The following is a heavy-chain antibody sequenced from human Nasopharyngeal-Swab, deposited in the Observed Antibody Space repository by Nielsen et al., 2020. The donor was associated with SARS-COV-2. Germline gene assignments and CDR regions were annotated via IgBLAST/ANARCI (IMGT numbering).Heavy chain of an antibody. J-gene: IGHJ6*03. CDR2: ISGSGDNT. Sequence: GESLKISCDASGFTFESYGMTLVRQAPGQGLEWVSTISGSGDNTHYADSVRGRFTISRDNSQRTVFLQMTSLRAEDTALYYCAKDPSAAMDVWGKGTTDIVSS. CDR3: AKDPSAAMDV. V-gene: IGHV3-23*01. CDR1: GFTFESYG. D-gene: IGHD6-13*01.